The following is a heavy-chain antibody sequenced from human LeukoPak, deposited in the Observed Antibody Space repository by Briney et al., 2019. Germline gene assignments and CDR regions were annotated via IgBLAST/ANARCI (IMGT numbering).Heavy chain of an antibody. CDR1: GVSISSGGYY. Sequence: SETLSLTCTVSGVSISSGGYYWSWIRQHPGQGLEWNGYIYYSGSTYYNPSLKSRLTISLDPSHTQFSLKLSSVPAADTAVYYWARGPVRGYSYFWGQGTLVTVSS. CDR2: IYYSGST. CDR3: ARGPVRGYSYF. J-gene: IGHJ4*02. D-gene: IGHD5-24*01. V-gene: IGHV4-31*03.